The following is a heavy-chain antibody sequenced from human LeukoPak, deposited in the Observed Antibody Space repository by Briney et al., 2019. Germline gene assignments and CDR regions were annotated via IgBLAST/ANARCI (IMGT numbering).Heavy chain of an antibody. D-gene: IGHD3-10*01. Sequence: ASVKVSCKVSGYTHTELSMHWVRQAPGKGREGMGGFDPEDGETIYAHKFQGRVTMTEDTSTDTAYMELSSLRSEDTAVYYCATSYGSGSYWFDPWGQGTLVTVSS. J-gene: IGHJ5*02. V-gene: IGHV1-24*01. CDR3: ATSYGSGSYWFDP. CDR2: FDPEDGET. CDR1: GYTHTELS.